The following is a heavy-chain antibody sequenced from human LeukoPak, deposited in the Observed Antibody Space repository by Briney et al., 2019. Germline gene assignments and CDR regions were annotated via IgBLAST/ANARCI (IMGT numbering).Heavy chain of an antibody. D-gene: IGHD5/OR15-5a*01. Sequence: HPGGSLRLSCAASGFSFSGYGMHWVRQAPGKGPEWVALISYDGSNKDYADSVKDRFTISRDNSKDTLYLQINSLRPEDTAVYYCARIEGVYGFDYWGQGTLVTVSS. CDR2: ISYDGSNK. CDR1: GFSFSGYG. V-gene: IGHV3-30-3*01. J-gene: IGHJ4*02. CDR3: ARIEGVYGFDY.